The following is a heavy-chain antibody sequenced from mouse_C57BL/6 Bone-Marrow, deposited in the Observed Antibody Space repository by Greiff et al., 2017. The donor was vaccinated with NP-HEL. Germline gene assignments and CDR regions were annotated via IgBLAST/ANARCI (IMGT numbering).Heavy chain of an antibody. CDR1: GFTFSDYY. CDR2: ISNGGGST. V-gene: IGHV5-12*01. CDR3: ARRGDSSGYWFAY. J-gene: IGHJ3*01. D-gene: IGHD3-2*02. Sequence: EVMLVESGGGLVQPGGSLKLSCAASGFTFSDYYMYWVRQTPEKRLEWVAYISNGGGSTYYPDTVKGRFTISRDNAKNTLYLQMSRLKSEDTAMYYCARRGDSSGYWFAYWGQGTLVTVSA.